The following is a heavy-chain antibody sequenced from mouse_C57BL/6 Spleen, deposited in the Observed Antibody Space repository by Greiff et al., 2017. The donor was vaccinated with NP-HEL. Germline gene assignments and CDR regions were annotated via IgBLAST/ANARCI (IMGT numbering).Heavy chain of an antibody. Sequence: EVKLMESGGDLVKPGGSLKLSCAASGFTFSSYGMSWVRQTPDKRLEWVATISSGGSYTYYPDSVKGRFTISRDNAKSTLYLQMSSLKSEDTAMYCCARHIELLRSFDYWGQGTTLTVSS. J-gene: IGHJ2*01. D-gene: IGHD1-1*01. V-gene: IGHV5-6*01. CDR2: ISSGGSYT. CDR3: ARHIELLRSFDY. CDR1: GFTFSSYG.